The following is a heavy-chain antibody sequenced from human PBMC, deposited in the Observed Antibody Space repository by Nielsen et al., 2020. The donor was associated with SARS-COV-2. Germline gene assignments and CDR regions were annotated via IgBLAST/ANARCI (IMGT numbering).Heavy chain of an antibody. D-gene: IGHD2-15*01. CDR3: ARDKFPCSGSSCYWFDP. CDR2: IYSGGST. V-gene: IGHV3-53*01. Sequence: GGSLSLSCAVSGFTVSSNYMSWVRQAPGKGLEWVSVIYSGGSTYYADSVKGRFTISRDNSKNTLYLKMNSLRAEDTAVYYCARDKFPCSGSSCYWFDPWGQGTLVTVSS. CDR1: GFTVSSNY. J-gene: IGHJ5*02.